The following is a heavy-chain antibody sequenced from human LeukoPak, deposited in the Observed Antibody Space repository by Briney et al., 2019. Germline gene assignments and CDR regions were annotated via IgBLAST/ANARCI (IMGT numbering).Heavy chain of an antibody. D-gene: IGHD6-19*01. V-gene: IGHV3-23*01. Sequence: GGSLRLSCAASGFTFSSYAMSWVRQAPGKGLEWVSAISGSGGSAYYADSVKGRFTISRDNSKNTLYLQMNSLRAEDTAVYYCAKESYSSGWGGGFDYWGQGTLVTVSS. J-gene: IGHJ4*02. CDR1: GFTFSSYA. CDR2: ISGSGGSA. CDR3: AKESYSSGWGGGFDY.